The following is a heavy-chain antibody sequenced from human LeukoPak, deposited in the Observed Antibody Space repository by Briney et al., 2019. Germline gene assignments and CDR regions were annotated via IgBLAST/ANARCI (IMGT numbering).Heavy chain of an antibody. J-gene: IGHJ5*02. Sequence: PLETLSLTCTVSGVSISSYYWSWIRQPPGKGLEWIGYIYYSGSTNYNPSLKSRVTISVDTSKNQFSLKLSSVTAADTAVYYCARAINWFDPWGQGTLVTVSS. V-gene: IGHV4-59*01. CDR3: ARAINWFDP. D-gene: IGHD5-24*01. CDR1: GVSISSYY. CDR2: IYYSGST.